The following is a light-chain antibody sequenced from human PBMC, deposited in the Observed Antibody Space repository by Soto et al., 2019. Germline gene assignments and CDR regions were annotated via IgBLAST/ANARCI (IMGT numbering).Light chain of an antibody. CDR1: QSVRDN. Sequence: VMTQAPATLSVSPGERATLSCRTSQSVRDNLAWYQQKPGQAPRLLVYGASSRATGIPARFSGSGSGTEFTLTISSLQSEDCAVYYCQQYDNWPLTFGGGTKVEIK. J-gene: IGKJ4*01. V-gene: IGKV3-15*01. CDR3: QQYDNWPLT. CDR2: GAS.